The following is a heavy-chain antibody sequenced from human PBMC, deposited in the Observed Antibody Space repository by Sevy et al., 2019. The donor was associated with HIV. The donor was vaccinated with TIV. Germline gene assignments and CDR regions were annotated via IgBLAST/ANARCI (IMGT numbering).Heavy chain of an antibody. V-gene: IGHV4-39*02. CDR3: ATEGEGRSWSYYFDS. J-gene: IGHJ4*02. Sequence: SETLSLTCAVSGGSISSSSYYWGWVRQPPGKGLEWIGSIYYSGGTYYNPSLKSRITISLDTSKNHYPLNQSFVTAAETVWYYCATEGEGRSWSYYFDSWGQGTLVTVSS. CDR1: GGSISSSSYY. CDR2: IYYSGGT. D-gene: IGHD6-13*01.